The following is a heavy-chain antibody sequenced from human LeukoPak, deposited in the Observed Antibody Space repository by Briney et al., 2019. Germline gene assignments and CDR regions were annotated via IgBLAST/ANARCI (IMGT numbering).Heavy chain of an antibody. Sequence: SETLSLTYAVYGGSFSGYYWSWIRQPPGKGLEWIGEINHSGSTNYNPSLKSRVTISVDTSKNQFSLKLSSVTAADTAVYYCARGGIRVVVVPAAIRGWFDPLGQGTLVTVSS. CDR1: GGSFSGYY. J-gene: IGHJ5*02. V-gene: IGHV4-34*01. CDR3: ARGGIRVVVVPAAIRGWFDP. D-gene: IGHD2-2*02. CDR2: INHSGST.